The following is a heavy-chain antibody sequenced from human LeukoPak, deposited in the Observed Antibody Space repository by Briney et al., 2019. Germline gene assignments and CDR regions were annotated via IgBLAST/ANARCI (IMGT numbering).Heavy chain of an antibody. V-gene: IGHV1-46*01. CDR3: ARDPSTIGPRYYFDW. J-gene: IGHJ4*02. CDR1: GYTLTELS. CDR2: INPSGVIT. D-gene: IGHD6-6*01. Sequence: GASVKVSCKVSGYTLTELSMHWVRQAPGQGLEWMGIINPSGVITSYAQKFQGRVTMTRDTSTSTVYMELSSLRSVDTAVYYCARDPSTIGPRYYFDWWGQGTLVTVSS.